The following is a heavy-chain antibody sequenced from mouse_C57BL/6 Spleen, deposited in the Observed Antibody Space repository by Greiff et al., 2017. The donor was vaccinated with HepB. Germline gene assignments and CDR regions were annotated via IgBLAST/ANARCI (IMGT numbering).Heavy chain of an antibody. Sequence: QVQLKESGAELAKPGASVKLSCKASGYTFTSYWMHWVKQRPGQGLEWIGYINPSSGYTKYNQKFKDKATLTADKYSSTAYMQLSSLTYEDSAVYYCARGDYYYGSSYLYYFDYWGQGTTLTVSS. CDR3: ARGDYYYGSSYLYYFDY. J-gene: IGHJ2*01. V-gene: IGHV1-7*01. CDR1: GYTFTSYW. CDR2: INPSSGYT. D-gene: IGHD1-1*01.